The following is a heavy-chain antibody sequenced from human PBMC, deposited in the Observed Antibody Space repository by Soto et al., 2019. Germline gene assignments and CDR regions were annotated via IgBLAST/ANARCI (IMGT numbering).Heavy chain of an antibody. D-gene: IGHD2-15*01. CDR2: IYYSGST. V-gene: IGHV4-39*01. J-gene: IGHJ6*02. CDR3: ARVQYRSGGSCYSHYYSYGMDV. Sequence: SETLSLTCTVSGGSISSSSYYWGWIRQPPGKGLEWIGSIYYSGSTYYNPSLKSRVTISVDTSKNQFSLKLSSVTAADTAVYYCARVQYRSGGSCYSHYYSYGMDVWGQGTTVTVSS. CDR1: GGSISSSSYY.